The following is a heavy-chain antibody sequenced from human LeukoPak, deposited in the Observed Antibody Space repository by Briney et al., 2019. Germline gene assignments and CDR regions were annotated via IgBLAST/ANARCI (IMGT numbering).Heavy chain of an antibody. CDR3: ASPLVSRRLSYYYYYMDV. CDR2: ISSSSSTI. CDR1: GFTFSSYS. Sequence: GGSLRLSCAASGFTFSSYSMNWVRQAPGKGLEWVSYISSSSSTIYYTDSVKGRFTISRDNAKNSLYLQMNSLRAEDTAVYYCASPLVSRRLSYYYYYMDVWGKGTTVTVSS. J-gene: IGHJ6*03. D-gene: IGHD2-21*01. V-gene: IGHV3-48*04.